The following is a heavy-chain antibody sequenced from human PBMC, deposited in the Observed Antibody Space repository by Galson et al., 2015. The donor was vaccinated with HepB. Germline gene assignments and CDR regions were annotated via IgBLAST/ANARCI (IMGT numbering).Heavy chain of an antibody. D-gene: IGHD6-25*01. CDR2: IGSKANNSAT. J-gene: IGHJ5*02. V-gene: IGHV3-73*01. CDR1: GFTFGGSA. CDR3: ARLGDLSGYSSA. Sequence: SLRLAGAASGFTFGGSAIHWVRQTSGTGLEWVDRIGSKANNSATAYAASVKGRFTISRDDSKNTAFLQMNTLKTEDTAVYYCARLGDLSGYSSAWGQGTLVTVSS.